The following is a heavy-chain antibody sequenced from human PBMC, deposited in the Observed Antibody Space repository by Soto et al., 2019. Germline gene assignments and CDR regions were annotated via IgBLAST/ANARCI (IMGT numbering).Heavy chain of an antibody. Sequence: SVKVSCKASGGTFSSYAISWVRQAPGQGLEWMGGIVPIFGTANYAQKFQGRVTITADESTSTAYMELSSLRSEDTAVYYCASHYYESGYYYYGMDVWGQGTTVTVSS. V-gene: IGHV1-69*13. D-gene: IGHD3-22*01. CDR2: IVPIFGTA. CDR3: ASHYYESGYYYYGMDV. J-gene: IGHJ6*02. CDR1: GGTFSSYA.